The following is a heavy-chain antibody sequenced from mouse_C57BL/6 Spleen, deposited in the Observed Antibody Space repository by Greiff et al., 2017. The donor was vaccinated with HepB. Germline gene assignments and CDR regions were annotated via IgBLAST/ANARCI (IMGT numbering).Heavy chain of an antibody. J-gene: IGHJ4*01. CDR3: LWGDYAMDY. CDR2: IDPSDSYT. D-gene: IGHD6-1*01. Sequence: QVQLQQPGAELVRPGTSVKLSCKASGYTFTSYWMHWVKQRPGQGLEWIGVIDPSDSYTNYNQKFKGKATLTVDTSSSTAYMQLSSLTSEDSAVYYCLWGDYAMDYWGQGTSVTVSS. CDR1: GYTFTSYW. V-gene: IGHV1-59*01.